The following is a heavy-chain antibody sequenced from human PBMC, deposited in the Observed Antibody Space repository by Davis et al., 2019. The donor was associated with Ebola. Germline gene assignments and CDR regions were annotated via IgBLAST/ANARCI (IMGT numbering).Heavy chain of an antibody. V-gene: IGHV1-69*13. CDR3: ATQTGITDF. D-gene: IGHD1/OR15-1a*01. CDR2: IIPMFNTP. Sequence: SVKVSCKASGYTFTSYYMHWVRQAPGQGLEWVGGIIPMFNTPNYAEEFQGRVTITADESTNTAYLELLSLSSQDTAVYYCATQTGITDFWGQGTLVIVSS. CDR1: GYTFTSYY. J-gene: IGHJ4*02.